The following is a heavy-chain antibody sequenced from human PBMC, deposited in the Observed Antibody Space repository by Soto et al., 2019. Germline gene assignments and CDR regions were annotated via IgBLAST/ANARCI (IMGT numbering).Heavy chain of an antibody. CDR3: TVWGSGNDFGAA. CDR2: SKNKADSYTT. J-gene: IGHJ4*02. CDR1: GFTFSHHY. Sequence: EVQLVESGGGLVQPGGSLRLSCAASGFTFSHHYMDWVRQAPGKGLEWVGRSKNKADSYTTEYAASVKGRFTISRDGSKNSLFLQMNSLKTEDTAVYYCTVWGSGNDFGAAWGQGILVTVSS. V-gene: IGHV3-72*01. D-gene: IGHD3-10*01.